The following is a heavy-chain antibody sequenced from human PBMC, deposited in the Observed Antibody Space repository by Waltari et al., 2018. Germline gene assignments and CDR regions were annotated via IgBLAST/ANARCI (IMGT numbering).Heavy chain of an antibody. D-gene: IGHD6-13*01. Sequence: QVQLVQSGAEVKKPGASVKVSCKVSGYTLTELSMHWVRQAPGNGLEWMGGFDPEDGETIYEHKFQGRVTMTEDTSTATAYMELSSLRSEDTAVYYCATSIAAAKGTIAVDAFDIWGQGTMVTVSS. CDR2: FDPEDGET. J-gene: IGHJ3*02. CDR3: ATSIAAAKGTIAVDAFDI. V-gene: IGHV1-24*01. CDR1: GYTLTELS.